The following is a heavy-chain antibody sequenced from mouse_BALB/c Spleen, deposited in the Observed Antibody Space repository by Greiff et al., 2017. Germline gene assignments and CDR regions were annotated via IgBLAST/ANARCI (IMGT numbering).Heavy chain of an antibody. CDR1: GYTFTDYA. Sequence: QVQLQQSGAELVRPGVSVKISCKGSGYTFTDYAMHWVKQSHAKSLEWIGVISTYYGDASYNQKFKGKATMTVDKSSSTAYMELARLTSEDSAIYYCNAWGDYDERGFDYWGQGTTLTVSS. D-gene: IGHD2-4*01. CDR3: NAWGDYDERGFDY. CDR2: ISTYYGDA. J-gene: IGHJ2*01. V-gene: IGHV1S137*01.